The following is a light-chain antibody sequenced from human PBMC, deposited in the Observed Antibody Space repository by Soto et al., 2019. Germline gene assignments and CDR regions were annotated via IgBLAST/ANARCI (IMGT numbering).Light chain of an antibody. CDR3: SSYTSISTVV. Sequence: QSALTQPASVSGSPGQSITISCTGTSSDVGGYNFVSWYQQHPDKAPKLMIYDVTNRPSGVSNRFSGSKSGNTASLTISGLQAEDEADYYCSSYTSISTVVFGTGTQLTVL. J-gene: IGLJ7*01. CDR2: DVT. CDR1: SSDVGGYNF. V-gene: IGLV2-14*01.